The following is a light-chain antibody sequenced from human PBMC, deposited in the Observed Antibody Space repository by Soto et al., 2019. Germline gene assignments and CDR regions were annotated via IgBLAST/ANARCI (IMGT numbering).Light chain of an antibody. CDR3: SSYTSSRSYV. CDR1: SSDVGGYNF. J-gene: IGLJ1*01. CDR2: DVS. Sequence: QSALTQPRSVSGSPGQSVTISCTGTSSDVGGYNFVSWHQQHPGKAPKLMIYDVSKWPSGVSNRFSGSKSGNTASLTISGLQAEDEADYYCSSYTSSRSYVFGSGTKLTVL. V-gene: IGLV2-14*01.